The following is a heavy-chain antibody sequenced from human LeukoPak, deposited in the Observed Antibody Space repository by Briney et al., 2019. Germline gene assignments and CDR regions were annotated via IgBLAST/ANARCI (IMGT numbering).Heavy chain of an antibody. CDR1: GFTFSSYA. CDR2: ISYDGSNK. V-gene: IGHV3-30-3*01. D-gene: IGHD6-25*01. CDR3: ARGGGGYGTNWFDP. J-gene: IGHJ5*02. Sequence: GGSLRLSCAASGFTFSSYAMHWVRQAPGKGLEWVAVISYDGSNKYYADSVKGRFTISRDNSKNTLYLQMNSLRAEDTAVYYCARGGGGYGTNWFDPWGQGTLVTVSS.